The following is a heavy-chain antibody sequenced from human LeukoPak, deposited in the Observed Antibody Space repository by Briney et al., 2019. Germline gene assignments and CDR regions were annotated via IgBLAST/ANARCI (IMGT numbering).Heavy chain of an antibody. CDR1: GFIFSNFV. CDR3: ARDHYFKIDY. J-gene: IGHJ4*02. CDR2: IPTDETPT. V-gene: IGHV3-74*01. Sequence: GGSLRLSCAASGFIFSNFVMHWGRQAPGKGLVWVSRIPTDETPTNYADSVQGRFTISRDNAKNTLHLQMNNLRAEDTAVYYCARDHYFKIDYWGQGTLVTVSS. D-gene: IGHD3-10*01.